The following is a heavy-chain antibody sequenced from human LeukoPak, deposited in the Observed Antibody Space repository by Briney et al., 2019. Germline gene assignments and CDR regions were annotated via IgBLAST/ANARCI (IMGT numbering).Heavy chain of an antibody. D-gene: IGHD3-9*01. CDR2: INSDGSST. CDR3: AREGYDILTGYYLGLDY. V-gene: IGHV3-74*01. CDR1: GFTFSSYW. Sequence: GGSLRLSCAASGFTFSSYWMHWVRQAPGKGLVWVSRINSDGSSTSYADSVKGRFTISRDNAENTLYLQMNSLRAEDTAVYYCAREGYDILTGYYLGLDYRGQGTLVTVSS. J-gene: IGHJ4*02.